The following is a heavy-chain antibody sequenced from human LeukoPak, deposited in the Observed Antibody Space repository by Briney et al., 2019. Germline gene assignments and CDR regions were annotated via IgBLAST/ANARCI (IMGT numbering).Heavy chain of an antibody. J-gene: IGHJ4*02. CDR3: ARVDSSGFDC. CDR1: GYTFASYG. CDR2: ISAYNGNT. D-gene: IGHD3-22*01. Sequence: ASVKVSCKASGYTFASYGISWVRQAPGQGLEWMGLISAYNGNTNNAQTLQGRVTMTTDTSTSTAYMELRSLRSDDTAVYYCARVDSSGFDCWGQGTLVTVSS. V-gene: IGHV1-18*01.